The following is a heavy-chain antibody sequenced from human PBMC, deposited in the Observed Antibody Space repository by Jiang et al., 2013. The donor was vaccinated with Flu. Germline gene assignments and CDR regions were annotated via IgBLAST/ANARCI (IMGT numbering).Heavy chain of an antibody. Sequence: QLVESGAEVMKPGASVKVSCKAYGYTFIGYYVHWVRQAPGQGLEWMGWINPNNGDTNYAQDFQGRVTMTSDTSIRTAYMELSSLGSDDTAVYYCARGNRSFDPWGQGTLVTVSS. J-gene: IGHJ5*02. CDR1: GYTFIGYY. D-gene: IGHD2/OR15-2a*01. V-gene: IGHV1-2*02. CDR3: ARGNRSFDP. CDR2: INPNNGDT.